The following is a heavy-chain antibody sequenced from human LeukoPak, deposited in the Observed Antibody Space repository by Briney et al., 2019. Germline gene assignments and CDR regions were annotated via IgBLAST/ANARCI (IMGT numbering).Heavy chain of an antibody. CDR3: ARDDALGDNALDI. J-gene: IGHJ3*02. CDR1: GFTFSSYG. CDR2: ILNDGSKE. Sequence: GGSLRLSCAASGFTFSSYGMHWVRQAPGKGLEWVAVILNDGSKEKYADSVKGRFAISRDNSKNTLFLQMNSLRAEDTAVYYCARDDALGDNALDIWGQGTMVTVSS. D-gene: IGHD3-16*01. V-gene: IGHV3-33*01.